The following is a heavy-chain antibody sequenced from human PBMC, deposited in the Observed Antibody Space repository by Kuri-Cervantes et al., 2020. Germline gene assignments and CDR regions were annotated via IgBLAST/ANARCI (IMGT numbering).Heavy chain of an antibody. D-gene: IGHD3-10*01. V-gene: IGHV1-69*05. CDR2: IIPIFGTA. J-gene: IGHJ4*02. CDR3: AKAPYYYGSGSYYFFFDY. Sequence: SVKVSCKASGDRFGNYGITWVRQAPGQGLEWMGGIIPIFGTANYAQKFQGRVTITTDESTNTAYMELSSLRSEDTAVYYCAKAPYYYGSGSYYFFFDYWGQGTLVTVSS. CDR1: GDRFGNYG.